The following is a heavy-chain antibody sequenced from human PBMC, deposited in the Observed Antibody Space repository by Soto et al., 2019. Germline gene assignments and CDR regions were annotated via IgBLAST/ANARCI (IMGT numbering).Heavy chain of an antibody. CDR1: GVSISSYY. Sequence: TSETLSLTCTVSGVSISSYYWSWIRQPPGKGLEWIGYIYYSGSTNYNPSLKSRVTISVDTSKNQFSLKLSSVTAADTAVYYCARHGEARDIVVPNWFDPWGQGTLVTVSP. J-gene: IGHJ5*02. CDR3: ARHGEARDIVVPNWFDP. V-gene: IGHV4-59*08. CDR2: IYYSGST. D-gene: IGHD2-2*01.